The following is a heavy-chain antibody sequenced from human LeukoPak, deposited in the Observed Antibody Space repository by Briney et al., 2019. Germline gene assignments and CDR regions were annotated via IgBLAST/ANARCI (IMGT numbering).Heavy chain of an antibody. D-gene: IGHD1-26*01. CDR1: GGSFSGYY. CDR3: AREVRYSGSYYLDY. Sequence: PSETLSLTCAVYGGSFSGYYWSWIRQPPGKGLEWIGYIYYSGSTNYNPSLKSRVTISVDTSKNQFSLKLSSVTAADTAVYYCAREVRYSGSYYLDYWGQETLVTVSS. CDR2: IYYSGST. J-gene: IGHJ4*02. V-gene: IGHV4-59*01.